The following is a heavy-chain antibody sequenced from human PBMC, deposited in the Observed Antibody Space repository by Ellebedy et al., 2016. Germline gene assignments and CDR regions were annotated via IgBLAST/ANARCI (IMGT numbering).Heavy chain of an antibody. CDR3: ARAPSGARDWFDP. CDR2: VYHSGST. D-gene: IGHD1-26*01. Sequence: ESLKISCAASGFTFSSYSMNWVRQAPGKGLEWIGSVYHSGSTFYNTTLKSRVTISVDTSKNQLSLKLTSVTAAETAVYYCARAPSGARDWFDPWGQGTLVTVSS. J-gene: IGHJ5*02. V-gene: IGHV4-38-2*01. CDR1: GFTFSSYS.